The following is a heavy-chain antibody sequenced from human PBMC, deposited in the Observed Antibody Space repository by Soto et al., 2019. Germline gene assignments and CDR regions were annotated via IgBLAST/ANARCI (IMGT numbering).Heavy chain of an antibody. CDR2: MNPNSGNT. J-gene: IGHJ4*02. D-gene: IGHD6-19*01. CDR1: GYTFTRYD. Sequence: QVQLVQSGAEVKKPGASVKVSCKASGYTFTRYDINWVRQATGQGLEWMGWMNPNSGNTGYAQKFQGRVTMTRNTSISTAYMELSSLRSEDTAVYYCTSSGWYGLFYYFDYWGQGTLVTVSS. CDR3: TSSGWYGLFYYFDY. V-gene: IGHV1-8*01.